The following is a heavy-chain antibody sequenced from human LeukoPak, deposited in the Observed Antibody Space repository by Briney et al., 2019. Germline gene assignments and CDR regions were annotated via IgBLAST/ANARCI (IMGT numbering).Heavy chain of an antibody. CDR2: ISGSGGST. J-gene: IGHJ6*02. CDR3: ARDLKPVSSDLYYYYYGMDV. V-gene: IGHV3-23*01. D-gene: IGHD6-6*01. CDR1: GFTFSSYA. Sequence: GGSLRLSCAASGFTFSSYAMSWVRQPPGKGLEWVSAISGSGGSTYYADSVKGRFIISRDNSKNTRYLQMNRLRAEVTAVYYCARDLKPVSSDLYYYYYGMDVWGQGTTVTVS.